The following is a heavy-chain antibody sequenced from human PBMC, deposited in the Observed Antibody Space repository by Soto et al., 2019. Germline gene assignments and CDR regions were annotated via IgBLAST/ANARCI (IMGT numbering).Heavy chain of an antibody. CDR3: ARERKFDFWRKGLDV. Sequence: ASVKVSCKASGYTFTTYDINWVRQAPGQGLEWLGWMDPNSGGTGYAQNFQGRITMTRNISRNTAHMELSSLQSEDTAVYYCARERKFDFWRKGLDVWGQGTTVTVS. V-gene: IGHV1-8*01. CDR1: GYTFTTYD. J-gene: IGHJ6*02. CDR2: MDPNSGGT. D-gene: IGHD3-3*01.